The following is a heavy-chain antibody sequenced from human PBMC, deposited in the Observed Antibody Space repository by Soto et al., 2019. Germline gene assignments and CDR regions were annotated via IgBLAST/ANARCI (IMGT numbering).Heavy chain of an antibody. J-gene: IGHJ4*02. Sequence: EVQLVESGGGLVKPGGSLRLSCAASGFTFSSYSMNWVRQAPGKGLEWVSSISSSSSYIYYADSVKGRFTISRDNAKNSLYLQMNSLRAEDTAVYYCARDHPMVRGVISKDDYWGQGTLVTVSS. CDR2: ISSSSSYI. CDR3: ARDHPMVRGVISKDDY. V-gene: IGHV3-21*01. D-gene: IGHD3-10*01. CDR1: GFTFSSYS.